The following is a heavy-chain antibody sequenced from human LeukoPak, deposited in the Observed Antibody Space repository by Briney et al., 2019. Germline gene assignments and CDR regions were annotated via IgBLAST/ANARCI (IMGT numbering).Heavy chain of an antibody. CDR2: ISYDGSNK. V-gene: IGHV3-30*03. CDR3: AREGSYSYGASDAFDI. Sequence: QPGGSLRLSCAASGFTFSSYGMHWVRQAPGKGLEWVAVISYDGSNKYYADSVKGRFTISRDNSKNTLYLQMNSLRAEDTAVYYCAREGSYSYGASDAFDIWGQGTMVTVSS. CDR1: GFTFSSYG. J-gene: IGHJ3*02. D-gene: IGHD5-18*01.